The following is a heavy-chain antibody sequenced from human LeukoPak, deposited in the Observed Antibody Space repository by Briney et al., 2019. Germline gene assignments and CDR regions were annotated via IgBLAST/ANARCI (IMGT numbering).Heavy chain of an antibody. D-gene: IGHD3-10*01. CDR2: FDPEDGET. J-gene: IGHJ4*02. CDR1: GYTLTELS. CDR3: ATDEKRDLWFGEYLFDY. Sequence: ASVKVSGKVSGYTLTELSMHWVRQAPGKGLEWVGGFDPEDGETIYAQKFQGRVTMTEDTSTDTAYMELSSLRSEDTAVYYCATDEKRDLWFGEYLFDYWGQGTLVTVSS. V-gene: IGHV1-24*01.